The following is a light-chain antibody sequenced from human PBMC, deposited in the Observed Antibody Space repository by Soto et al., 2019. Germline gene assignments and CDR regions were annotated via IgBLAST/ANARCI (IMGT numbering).Light chain of an antibody. V-gene: IGKV1-39*01. J-gene: IGKJ1*01. Sequence: DSQMTQSPSSLSASVGDRVTITCRASQSVTSYLNWYQQKPGKAPNLLIYSTSSLLSGVPSRFSGGGSGTDFTLTISSLQPEDFATYYCQQSYSTPWTFGQGTKVEIK. CDR2: STS. CDR1: QSVTSY. CDR3: QQSYSTPWT.